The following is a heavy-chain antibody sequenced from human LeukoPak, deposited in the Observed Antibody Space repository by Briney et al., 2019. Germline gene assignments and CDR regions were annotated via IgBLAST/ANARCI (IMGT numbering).Heavy chain of an antibody. CDR1: GFNFSIYG. CDR3: VKDQGECPGSRCYLRFLEY. D-gene: IGHD3-3*01. CDR2: VRYDQSAT. V-gene: IGHV3-30*02. Sequence: PGGCLRLSCAASGFNFSIYGMHWVRQAPGQGVEWVTFVRYDQSATVYADSLQGRFAISRDHSKNTVYLPMNSLRVEDTALCFCVKDQGECPGSRCYLRFLEYWGQGPLVIVSS. J-gene: IGHJ4*02.